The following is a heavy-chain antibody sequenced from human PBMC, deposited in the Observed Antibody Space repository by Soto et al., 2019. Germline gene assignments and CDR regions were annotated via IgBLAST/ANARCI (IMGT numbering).Heavy chain of an antibody. CDR2: VNHAGAA. CDR1: GGSLTGYL. V-gene: IGHV4-34*01. J-gene: IGHJ4*02. CDR3: ARGYFTRQSLDY. Sequence: QVHLQQWGAGLLRPSETRSLTCNVSGGSLTGYLWNWIRQPPGRPMEWIGEVNHAGAATYNPSLRSRVTLSVDTSKNQFSLRLASVAATDTALYFCARGYFTRQSLDYWDQGALVTVSS.